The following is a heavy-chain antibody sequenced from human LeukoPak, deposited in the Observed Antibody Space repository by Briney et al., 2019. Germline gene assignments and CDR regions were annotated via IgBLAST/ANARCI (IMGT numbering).Heavy chain of an antibody. J-gene: IGHJ4*02. CDR3: ARGLLSAVEY. Sequence: SETLSLTCTISGGSISSYYWSWIRQPAGQGLEWIGHIYAGGSTSYNPSLESRVTMSVETSKNQFSLKLRFVTAADTAVYYCARGLLSAVEYWGQGTLVTVSS. CDR2: IYAGGST. CDR1: GGSISSYY. V-gene: IGHV4-4*07. D-gene: IGHD6-19*01.